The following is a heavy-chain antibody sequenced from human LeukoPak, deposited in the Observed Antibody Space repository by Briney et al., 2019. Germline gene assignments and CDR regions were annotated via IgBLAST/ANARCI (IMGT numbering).Heavy chain of an antibody. CDR1: GFTFSTYA. V-gene: IGHV3-23*01. J-gene: IGHJ2*01. CDR2: ISDSGANT. CDR3: AKSMTLQWRGFFDL. D-gene: IGHD6-19*01. Sequence: PGGSLRLSCAASGFTFSTYAMSWVRQAPGKGLEGVSPISDSGANTYYADSVRGRFTISRDNSKNTLYLQKNSLRADDTAIYYCAKSMTLQWRGFFDLWGRGTHVTVSS.